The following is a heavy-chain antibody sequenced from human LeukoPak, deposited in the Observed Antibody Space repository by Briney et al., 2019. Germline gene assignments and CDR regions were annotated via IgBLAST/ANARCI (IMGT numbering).Heavy chain of an antibody. D-gene: IGHD6-6*01. J-gene: IGHJ5*02. CDR2: IYSGGST. CDR3: AKDRYSSSLGWFDP. CDR1: GFTVSSNY. Sequence: GGSLRLSCAASGFTVSSNYMSWVRQAPGKGLEWVSVIYSGGSTYYADSVKGRFTISRDNSKNTLYLQMNSLRAEDTAVYYCAKDRYSSSLGWFDPWGQGTLVTVSS. V-gene: IGHV3-53*01.